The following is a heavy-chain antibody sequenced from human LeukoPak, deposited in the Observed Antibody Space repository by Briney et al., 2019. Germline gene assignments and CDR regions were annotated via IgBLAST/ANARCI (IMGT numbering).Heavy chain of an antibody. J-gene: IGHJ6*02. Sequence: ASVTVSCKASGYTFSTYAIHWVRQAPGERLEWMGWINGNGDTKYSQKFQGRVTITRDTSASTVYMELTSLRSADTAVYYCARDQAENDSSGNYYNYGMDVWGQGTTVIVSS. CDR3: ARDQAENDSSGNYYNYGMDV. V-gene: IGHV1-3*01. CDR2: INGNGDT. D-gene: IGHD3-22*01. CDR1: GYTFSTYA.